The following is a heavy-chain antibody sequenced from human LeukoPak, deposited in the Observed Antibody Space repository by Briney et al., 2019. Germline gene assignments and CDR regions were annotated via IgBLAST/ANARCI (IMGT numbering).Heavy chain of an antibody. J-gene: IGHJ4*02. V-gene: IGHV3-23*01. D-gene: IGHD1-26*01. CDR3: ATRPIVGAPY. Sequence: GGSLRLSCAASGFTFSSYAMNWVRQAPGKGLEWISGISGSGGVTYYADSVKGRFTISRDNSKNTLYVQMNSLRAEDTAVYYCATRPIVGAPYWGQGTLVAVSS. CDR1: GFTFSSYA. CDR2: ISGSGGVT.